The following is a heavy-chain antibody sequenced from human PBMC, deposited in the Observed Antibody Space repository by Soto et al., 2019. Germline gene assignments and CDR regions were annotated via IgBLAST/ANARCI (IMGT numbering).Heavy chain of an antibody. CDR1: AFTFSRHG. J-gene: IGHJ6*03. D-gene: IGHD3-10*01. V-gene: IGHV3-33*01. Sequence: QVQLVESGGGVVQPGGSLRLSCAASAFTFSRHGMHWVRQAPGKGLQWVGVIGSDGSNQRYAESVKGRFTISRDNSKNTLYLQVNSLRAEDTAVYYCARERTFGENNHNYMDVWVTGITVTVSS. CDR3: ARERTFGENNHNYMDV. CDR2: IGSDGSNQ.